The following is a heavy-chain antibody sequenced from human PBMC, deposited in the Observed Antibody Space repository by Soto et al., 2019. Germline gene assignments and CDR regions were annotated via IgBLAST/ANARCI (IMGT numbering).Heavy chain of an antibody. CDR3: ARGQHLGELSSYYYYYYMDV. CDR1: GGSFSGYY. J-gene: IGHJ6*03. CDR2: INHSGST. D-gene: IGHD3-16*02. V-gene: IGHV4-34*01. Sequence: SETLSLTCAVYGGSFSGYYWSWIRQPPGKGLEWIGEINHSGSTNYNPSLKSRVTISVDTSKNQFSLKLSSVTAADTAVYYCARGQHLGELSSYYYYYYMDVWGKGTTVTVSS.